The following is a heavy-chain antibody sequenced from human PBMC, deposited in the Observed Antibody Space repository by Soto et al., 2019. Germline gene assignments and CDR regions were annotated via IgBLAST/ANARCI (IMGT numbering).Heavy chain of an antibody. CDR1: GYTFTGHY. J-gene: IGHJ4*02. CDR2: ISPESGAT. D-gene: IGHD5-12*01. V-gene: IGHV1-2*02. Sequence: ASVKVSCKASGYTFTGHYIHWVRQAPEQGPEWMGEISPESGATRYAQKFQGRVTMTRDMSITTVYMELNNLSPDDAAVYYCGRGRSGQIVVFYWGQGTPVTVSS. CDR3: GRGRSGQIVVFY.